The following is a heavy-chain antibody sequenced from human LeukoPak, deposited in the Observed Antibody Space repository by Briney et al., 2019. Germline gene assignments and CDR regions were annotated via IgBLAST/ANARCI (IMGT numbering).Heavy chain of an antibody. D-gene: IGHD3-10*01. J-gene: IGHJ4*02. Sequence: GGSLRLSCAASGFTFKNSWMSWVRQAPGKGLEWVANINQDGDEKYYVDSVKGRFTISRDDAQTSVYLQLSSLRPEDTAVYYCARDTRMVRGVTEYWGQGTLVTVSS. CDR2: INQDGDEK. V-gene: IGHV3-7*01. CDR3: ARDTRMVRGVTEY. CDR1: GFTFKNSW.